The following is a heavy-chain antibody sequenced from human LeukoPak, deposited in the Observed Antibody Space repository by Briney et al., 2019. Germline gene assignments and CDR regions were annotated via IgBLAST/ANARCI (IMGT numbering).Heavy chain of an antibody. CDR2: INADNGGT. CDR3: ATIMSGHWYFDL. CDR1: GFTFTNFH. V-gene: IGHV1-2*02. J-gene: IGHJ2*01. Sequence: ASVKVSCKASGFTFTNFHLHWARQAPGQGFEWMGWINADNGGTNYEQKFQGRVTLTRDTSISTAYMELSRLTSDDTAVHYCATIMSGHWYFDLWGRGTLVTVSS. D-gene: IGHD3-16*01.